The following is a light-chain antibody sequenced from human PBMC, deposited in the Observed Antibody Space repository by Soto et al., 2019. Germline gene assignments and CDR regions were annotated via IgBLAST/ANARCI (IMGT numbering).Light chain of an antibody. CDR2: GVS. Sequence: QSALTQPTSVSGSPGQSITISCTGTSSDVAAYKYVSWYQQHPGKVPKLIIYGVSNRPSGVSNRFSGSKSGNTAFLTISGLQPEDEADYYCSSFTGTTTLDVFGTGTKVTV. CDR1: SSDVAAYKY. CDR3: SSFTGTTTLDV. J-gene: IGLJ1*01. V-gene: IGLV2-14*03.